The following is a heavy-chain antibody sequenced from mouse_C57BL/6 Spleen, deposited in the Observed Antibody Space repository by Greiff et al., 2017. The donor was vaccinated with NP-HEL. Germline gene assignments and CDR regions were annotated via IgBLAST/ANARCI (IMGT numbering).Heavy chain of an antibody. CDR3: ARGIYYDSSYAMDY. V-gene: IGHV5-17*01. CDR2: ISSGSSTI. D-gene: IGHD2-4*01. CDR1: GFTFSDYG. J-gene: IGHJ4*01. Sequence: EVQLVESGGGLVKPGGSLKLSCAASGFTFSDYGMHWVRQAPEKGLEWVAYISSGSSTINYADTVKGRFTISRDNAKNTLFLQMTSLRSEDTAMYYCARGIYYDSSYAMDYWGQGTSVTVSS.